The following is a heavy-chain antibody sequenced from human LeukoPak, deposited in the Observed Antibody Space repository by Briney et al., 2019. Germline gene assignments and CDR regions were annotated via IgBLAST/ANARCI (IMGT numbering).Heavy chain of an antibody. J-gene: IGHJ4*02. D-gene: IGHD6-13*01. CDR2: IYYSGST. CDR3: ARGNRIAAAGDFDY. V-gene: IGHV4-30-4*01. Sequence: PSETLSLTCTVSGGSISSGDYYWSWIRQPPGKGLEWIGYIYYSGSTYYNPSLKSRVTISVDTSKNQFSLKLSSVTAADTAVYYCARGNRIAAAGDFDYWGQGTLVTVSS. CDR1: GGSISSGDYY.